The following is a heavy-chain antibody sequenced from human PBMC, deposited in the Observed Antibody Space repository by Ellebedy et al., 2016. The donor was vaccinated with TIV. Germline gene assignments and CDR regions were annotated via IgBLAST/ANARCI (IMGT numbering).Heavy chain of an antibody. CDR1: RISFSSYW. CDR2: INRDGGET. Sequence: GESLKISCAASRISFSSYWMTWVRQAPGKGLEWVANINRDGGETFYVDSVKGRFTVSRDNAKNSLYLQMTSLRADDTAVYYCATDGSYGDYLSPTHAFVMWGQGTVVTVSS. J-gene: IGHJ3*02. V-gene: IGHV3-7*01. CDR3: ATDGSYGDYLSPTHAFVM. D-gene: IGHD4-17*01.